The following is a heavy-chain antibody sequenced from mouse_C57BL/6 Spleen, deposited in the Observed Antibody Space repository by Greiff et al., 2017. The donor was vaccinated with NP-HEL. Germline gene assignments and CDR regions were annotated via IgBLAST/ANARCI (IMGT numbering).Heavy chain of an antibody. CDR3: AETSQATHAMDY. CDR1: GYAFSSSW. CDR2: IYPGDGDT. J-gene: IGHJ4*01. D-gene: IGHD3-2*02. Sequence: QVQLQESGPELVKPGASVKISCKASGYAFSSSWMNWVKQRPGKGLEWIGRIYPGDGDTNYNGKFKSKATLTADKSSSTAYMQLSSLTSEDSAVYFCAETSQATHAMDYWGQGTSVTVAS. V-gene: IGHV1-82*01.